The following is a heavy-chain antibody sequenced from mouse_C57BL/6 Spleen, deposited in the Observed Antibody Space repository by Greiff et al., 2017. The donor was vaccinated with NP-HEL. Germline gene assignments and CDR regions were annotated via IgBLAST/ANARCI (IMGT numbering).Heavy chain of an antibody. CDR1: GYSFTSYY. V-gene: IGHV1-66*01. CDR2: IYPGSGNT. Sequence: VQLQQSGPELVKPGASVKISCKASGYSFTSYYIHWVKQRPGQGLEWIGWIYPGSGNTKYNEKFKGKATLTADTSSSTAYMQLSSLTSEDSAVYYCARSPLYAMDYWGQGTSVTVSS. J-gene: IGHJ4*01. CDR3: ARSPLYAMDY.